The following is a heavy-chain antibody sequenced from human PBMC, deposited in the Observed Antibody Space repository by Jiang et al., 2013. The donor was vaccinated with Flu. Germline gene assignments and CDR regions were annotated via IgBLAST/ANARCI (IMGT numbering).Heavy chain of an antibody. D-gene: IGHD5-18*01. CDR3: ARLGNAAMAAPVY. Sequence: GLLKPSETLPLTCTVSGGSISSYFWSWIRQPPGKGLEWIGYIYSSGSTNYSPSLKSRVTISVDTSKNQFSLKLSSVTAADTAVYYCARLGNAAMAAPVYWGQGTLVTVSS. CDR1: GGSISSYF. CDR2: IYSSGST. J-gene: IGHJ4*02. V-gene: IGHV4-59*08.